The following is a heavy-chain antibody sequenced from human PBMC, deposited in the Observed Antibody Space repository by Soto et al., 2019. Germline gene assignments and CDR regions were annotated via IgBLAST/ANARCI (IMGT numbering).Heavy chain of an antibody. CDR3: AREIRLAYYYYGMDV. J-gene: IGHJ6*02. CDR1: GGSISSGGYY. V-gene: IGHV4-31*03. CDR2: IYYSGST. Sequence: QVQLQESGPGLVKPSQTLSLTCTVSGGSISSGGYYWSWIRQHPGKGLEWIGYIYYSGSTYYNPSLETRVTISVDTSKNQFSLKLSSVTAADTAVYYCAREIRLAYYYYGMDVWGQGTTVTVSS. D-gene: IGHD4-17*01.